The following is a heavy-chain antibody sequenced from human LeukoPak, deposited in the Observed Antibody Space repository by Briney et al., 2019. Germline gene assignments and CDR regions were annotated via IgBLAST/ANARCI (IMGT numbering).Heavy chain of an antibody. CDR2: ISGSGGST. CDR1: GFTFSSYA. V-gene: IGHV3-23*01. D-gene: IGHD2-2*01. CDR3: AKDIVVVPAAIRGPNYYYGMDV. Sequence: GGSLRLSCAASGFTFSSYAMSWVRQAPGKGLELVSAISGSGGSTYYADSVKGRFTISRDNSKNTLYLQMNSLRAEDTAVYYCAKDIVVVPAAIRGPNYYYGMDVWGKGTTVTVSS. J-gene: IGHJ6*04.